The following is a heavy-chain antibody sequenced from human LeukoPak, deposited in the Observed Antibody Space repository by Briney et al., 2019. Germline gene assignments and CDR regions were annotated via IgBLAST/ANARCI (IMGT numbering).Heavy chain of an antibody. CDR1: GYTFTTYG. V-gene: IGHV1-18*01. Sequence: ALVKVSCEASGYTFTTYGISWVRQAPGQGLEWMGGISPYNGNTNYAQKLQGRVTMTTDTSTSTAYMELRSLRSDDTAVYYCARDRAVVVAATDYWGQGTLVTVSS. D-gene: IGHD2-15*01. CDR3: ARDRAVVVAATDY. J-gene: IGHJ4*02. CDR2: ISPYNGNT.